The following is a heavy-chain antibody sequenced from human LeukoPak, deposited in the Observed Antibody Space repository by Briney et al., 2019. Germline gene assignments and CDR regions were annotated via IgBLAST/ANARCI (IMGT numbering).Heavy chain of an antibody. CDR3: ARRSESGWPFDY. D-gene: IGHD6-19*01. CDR1: RASLSSHY. V-gene: IGHV4-59*08. J-gene: IGHJ4*02. CDR2: IFNSGGT. Sequence: PSETLSLTCIVTRASLSSHYWSWIRQPPGKGLEWIGYIFNSGGTHYNPSLKSRVTISVDTSKSQFSLKLSSVTAADTAVYYCARRSESGWPFDYWGQGTLVTVSS.